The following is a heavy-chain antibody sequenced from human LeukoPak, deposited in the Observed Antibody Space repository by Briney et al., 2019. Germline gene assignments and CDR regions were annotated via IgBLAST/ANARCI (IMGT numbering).Heavy chain of an antibody. CDR2: IYYTGST. J-gene: IGHJ5*02. Sequence: KPSEALSLTCIVSGGSVSSGGYYWSLLRQAPGKGLEWIGYIYYTGSTTYNPSLKSRVTMSVDTSKNQFSLKLRSVTAADTAVYYCARGIGVSGYYGHWFDPWGQGTLVTVSS. V-gene: IGHV4-61*08. CDR1: GGSVSSGGYY. D-gene: IGHD3-22*01. CDR3: ARGIGVSGYYGHWFDP.